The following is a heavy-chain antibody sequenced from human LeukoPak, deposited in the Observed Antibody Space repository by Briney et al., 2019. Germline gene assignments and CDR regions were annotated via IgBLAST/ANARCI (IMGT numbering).Heavy chain of an antibody. CDR1: GFTFTSYA. CDR2: ISGSGNRT. Sequence: PGSSLRLSCAVSGFTFTSYAIAWVRQAPGKGLEWVSTISGSGNRTYYAKSVKGRFTLSRDKSTSMVYLQMSSLRVEETAVYYCARVQYGYLSGSYRIFFDYWGQGALVTVSP. V-gene: IGHV3-23*01. J-gene: IGHJ4*02. CDR3: ARVQYGYLSGSYRIFFDY. D-gene: IGHD3-10*01.